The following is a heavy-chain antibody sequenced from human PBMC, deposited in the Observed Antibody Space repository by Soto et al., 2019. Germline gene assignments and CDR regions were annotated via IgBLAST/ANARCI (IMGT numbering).Heavy chain of an antibody. J-gene: IGHJ4*02. Sequence: GGSLRLSCAASGFTFSSYSMNWVRQAPGKGLEWVSYISSSSSTIYYADSVKGRFTISRDNAKNSLYLQMNSLRDEDTAVYYCARVSSGSYYGGSYLYFDYWGQGTLVTVSS. D-gene: IGHD1-26*01. V-gene: IGHV3-48*02. CDR2: ISSSSSTI. CDR1: GFTFSSYS. CDR3: ARVSSGSYYGGSYLYFDY.